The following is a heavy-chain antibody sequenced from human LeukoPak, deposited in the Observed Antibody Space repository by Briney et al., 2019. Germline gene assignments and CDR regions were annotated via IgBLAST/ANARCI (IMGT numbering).Heavy chain of an antibody. J-gene: IGHJ4*02. V-gene: IGHV3-23*01. CDR3: ATPGGRGVIITPFDY. Sequence: GGSLRLSCVASGFIFSSHAMAWVRQAPGKGLEWVSAISGSGGSTYYADSVKGRFTISRDNSKNTLYLQMNSLRAEDTAVYYCATPGGRGVIITPFDYWGQGTLVTVSS. D-gene: IGHD3-10*01. CDR1: GFIFSSHA. CDR2: ISGSGGST.